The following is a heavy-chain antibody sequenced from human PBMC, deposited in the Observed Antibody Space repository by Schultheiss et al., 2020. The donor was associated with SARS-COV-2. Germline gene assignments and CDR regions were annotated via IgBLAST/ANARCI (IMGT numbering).Heavy chain of an antibody. CDR2: ISGSGGST. V-gene: IGHV3-23*01. CDR3: ARGYYFHYYGMDV. J-gene: IGHJ6*02. Sequence: GESLKISCAASGFTFSSYAMSWVRQAPGKGLEWVSAISGSGGSTYYADSVKGRFTISRDNAKNSLYLQMNSLRAGDTAVYYCARGYYFHYYGMDVWGQGTTVTVSS. CDR1: GFTFSSYA. D-gene: IGHD3-22*01.